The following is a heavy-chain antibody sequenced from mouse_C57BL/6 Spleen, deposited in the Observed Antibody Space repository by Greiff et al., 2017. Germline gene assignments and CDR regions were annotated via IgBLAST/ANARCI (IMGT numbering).Heavy chain of an antibody. Sequence: DVQLQESGPGMVKPSQSLSLTCTVTGYSITSGYDWHWIRHFPGNKLEWMGYISYSGSPNYNPALKSRIPITHDTAKNHSFLKLNSVTTEDTATYYCARDSTVYAMDYWGQGTSVTVSS. D-gene: IGHD3-1*01. V-gene: IGHV3-1*01. J-gene: IGHJ4*01. CDR2: ISYSGSP. CDR3: ARDSTVYAMDY. CDR1: GYSITSGYD.